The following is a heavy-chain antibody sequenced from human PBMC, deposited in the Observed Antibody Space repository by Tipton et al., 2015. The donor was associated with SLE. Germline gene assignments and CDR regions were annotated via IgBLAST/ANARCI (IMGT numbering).Heavy chain of an antibody. D-gene: IGHD5-12*01. CDR1: GGSVSSVGYY. Sequence: TLSLTCTVSGGSVSSVGYYWSWIRLQPGKGWEWIGYIYYIGSGSTSYNPSLKSRLTISVDTSKNQFSLKLSSVTAADTAVYYCARDRSRGYGSFDDWGQGTLVTVSS. V-gene: IGHV4-31*03. J-gene: IGHJ4*02. CDR3: ARDRSRGYGSFDD. CDR2: IYYIGSGST.